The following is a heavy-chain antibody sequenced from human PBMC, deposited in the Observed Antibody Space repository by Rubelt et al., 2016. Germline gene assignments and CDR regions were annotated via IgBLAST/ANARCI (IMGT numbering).Heavy chain of an antibody. CDR3: ASEVAVAGTEKREVFDY. J-gene: IGHJ4*02. Sequence: QVQLQESGPGLVKPSETLSLTCTVSGGSVSSGSYYWSWIRQPPGKGLEWIGEINHSGSTNYNPVFNSLVTISVDTSKNQFSLKLSSVTAADTAVDYCASEVAVAGTEKREVFDYWGQGTLVTVSS. CDR2: INHSGST. D-gene: IGHD6-19*01. V-gene: IGHV4-61*01. CDR1: GGSVSSGSYY.